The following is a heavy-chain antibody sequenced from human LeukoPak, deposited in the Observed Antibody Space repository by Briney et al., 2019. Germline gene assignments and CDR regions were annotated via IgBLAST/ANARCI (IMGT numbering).Heavy chain of an antibody. CDR3: ARGPTVVPPSYYYYYGMDV. V-gene: IGHV1-8*01. CDR1: GYTFTSYN. Sequence: ASVKVSCKASGYTFTSYNINWVRQATGQGLEWMGWMNPNSGNTGYAQKFQGRVTMTRNTSISTAYMELSSLRSEDTAVYYCARGPTVVPPSYYYYYGMDVWGQGTTVPVSS. J-gene: IGHJ6*02. D-gene: IGHD2-2*01. CDR2: MNPNSGNT.